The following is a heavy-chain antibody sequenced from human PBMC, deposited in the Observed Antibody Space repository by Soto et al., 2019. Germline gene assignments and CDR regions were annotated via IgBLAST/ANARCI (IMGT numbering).Heavy chain of an antibody. Sequence: PGGSLRLSCAASGFTFSSYGMHWVRQAPGKGLEWVAVIWYDGSNKYYADSVKGRFTISRDNSKNTLYLQMNSLRAEDTAVYYCARSHVPWVPWWFDPWGQGTLVTVSS. CDR2: IWYDGSNK. J-gene: IGHJ5*02. V-gene: IGHV3-33*01. CDR3: ARSHVPWVPWWFDP. CDR1: GFTFSSYG. D-gene: IGHD2-2*01.